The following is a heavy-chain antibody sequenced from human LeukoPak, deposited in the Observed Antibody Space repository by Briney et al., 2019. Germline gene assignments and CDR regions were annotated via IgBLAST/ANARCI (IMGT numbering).Heavy chain of an antibody. V-gene: IGHV4-59*01. CDR3: ARAHSNNWYVDY. CDR1: GDSISGYY. Sequence: PSETLSLTCTVSGDSISGYYWSWIRQPPGKGLEWIGYVYYNGNSDYNPSLKSRVSMSIDTSKNQLSLKLSSVTAADTAVYYCARAHSNNWYVDYWGQGTLVTVSS. CDR2: VYYNGNS. D-gene: IGHD6-13*01. J-gene: IGHJ4*02.